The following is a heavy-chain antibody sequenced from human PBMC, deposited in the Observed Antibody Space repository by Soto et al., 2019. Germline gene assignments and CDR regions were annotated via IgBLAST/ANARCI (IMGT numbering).Heavy chain of an antibody. CDR1: GYTFTGYY. Sequence: GASVKVSCKASGYTFTGYYMHWVRQAPGQGLGWMGWINPNSGGTNYAQKFQGWVTMTRDTSISTAYMELSRLRSDDTAVYYCAREERGSSSLYDYGDYLGWFDPWGQGTLVTVSS. J-gene: IGHJ5*02. CDR2: INPNSGGT. V-gene: IGHV1-2*04. CDR3: AREERGSSSLYDYGDYLGWFDP. D-gene: IGHD4-17*01.